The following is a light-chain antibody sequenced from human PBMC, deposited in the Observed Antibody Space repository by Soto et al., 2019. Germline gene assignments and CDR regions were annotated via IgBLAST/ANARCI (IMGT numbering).Light chain of an antibody. CDR1: SSDVGTYNL. CDR3: SSYTSINTLDVV. J-gene: IGLJ2*01. Sequence: QSALTQPASVSGSPGQSITISCTGTSSDVGTYNLVSWYQQHPGKAPKLLISEDNKRPSGVSNRFSGSKSGNTASLSISGLQAEDEADYYCSSYTSINTLDVVFGGGTKLTVL. V-gene: IGLV2-14*02. CDR2: EDN.